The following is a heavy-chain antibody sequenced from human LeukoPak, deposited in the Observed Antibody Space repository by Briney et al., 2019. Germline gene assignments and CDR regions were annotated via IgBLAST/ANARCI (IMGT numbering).Heavy chain of an antibody. D-gene: IGHD3-22*01. V-gene: IGHV3-21*01. CDR3: ARGSSGYYHSLNDAFDI. CDR1: GFTFSSYS. Sequence: PGGSLRLSCAASGFTFSSYSMNWARQAPGKGLEWVSSISSSSSYIYYADSVKGRFTISRDNAKNSLYLQMNSLRAEDTAVYYCARGSSGYYHSLNDAFDIWGQGTMVTVSS. J-gene: IGHJ3*02. CDR2: ISSSSSYI.